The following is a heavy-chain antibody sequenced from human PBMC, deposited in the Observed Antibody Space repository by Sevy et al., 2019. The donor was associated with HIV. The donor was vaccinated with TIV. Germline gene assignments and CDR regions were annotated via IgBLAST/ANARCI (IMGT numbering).Heavy chain of an antibody. V-gene: IGHV1-69*13. D-gene: IGHD4-17*01. CDR1: GGTFSSYA. J-gene: IGHJ6*02. Sequence: ASVKVSCKASGGTFSSYAISWVRQAPGQGLEWMGGIIPIFGTANYAQKFQGRVTITADESTSTAYMELSSLRSEDTAVYYCATVTTVIVLRGMDVWGQGTTVPVSS. CDR2: IIPIFGTA. CDR3: ATVTTVIVLRGMDV.